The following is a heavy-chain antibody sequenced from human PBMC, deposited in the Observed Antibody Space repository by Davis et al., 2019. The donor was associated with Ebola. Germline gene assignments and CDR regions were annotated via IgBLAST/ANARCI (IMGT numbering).Heavy chain of an antibody. CDR3: ARVMGVVVVPAAFDP. CDR2: IKQDGSEK. J-gene: IGHJ5*02. CDR1: GFTFSSYW. D-gene: IGHD2-2*01. V-gene: IGHV3-7*03. Sequence: PGGSLRLSCAASGFTFSSYWMSWVRQAPGKGLEWVANIKQDGSEKYYVDSVKGRFTISRDNAKNSLYLQMNSLRAEDTAVYYCARVMGVVVVPAAFDPWGQGTPVTVSS.